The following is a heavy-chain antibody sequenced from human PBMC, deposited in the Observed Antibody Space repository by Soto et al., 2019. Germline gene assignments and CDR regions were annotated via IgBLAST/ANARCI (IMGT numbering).Heavy chain of an antibody. D-gene: IGHD6-13*01. CDR1: GFTFRSFT. CDR2: ISSNSAYI. V-gene: IGHV3-21*01. J-gene: IGHJ5*02. CDR3: TRDASRDSSARGWFDP. Sequence: GESLKISCAASGFTFRSFTMNWVRQAPGKGLEWVSTISSNSAYIYYTDALRGRFTVSRDNAKNSLHLQMNSLRAEDTAVYYCTRDASRDSSARGWFDPWGPGTLVTVSS.